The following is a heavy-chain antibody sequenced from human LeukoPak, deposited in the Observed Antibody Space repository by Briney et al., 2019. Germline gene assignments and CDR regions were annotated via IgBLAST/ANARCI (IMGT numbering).Heavy chain of an antibody. CDR3: AREGIAAAEDY. D-gene: IGHD6-13*01. J-gene: IGHJ4*02. CDR2: ISSSSSYI. CDR1: GFTFSSYS. Sequence: GGSLRLSCAASGFTFSSYSMNWVRQAPGKGLEWVSSISSSSSYIYYADSVKGRFTISRDNAKNSLYLQMNNLRAEDTAVYYCAREGIAAAEDYWGQGTLVTVSS. V-gene: IGHV3-21*01.